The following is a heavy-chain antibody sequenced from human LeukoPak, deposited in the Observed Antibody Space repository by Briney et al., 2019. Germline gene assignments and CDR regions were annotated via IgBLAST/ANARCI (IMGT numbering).Heavy chain of an antibody. CDR3: ARSYYDVLTNYYMWLAP. J-gene: IGHJ5*02. D-gene: IGHD3-9*01. Sequence: ASVTVSCTASGYTFTDYYIHWVRQAPGQGLEWMGWLNLNSGDTYYAQNFQDRVTMTGDTSISTAYMELSSLRSDDTAVFYCARSYYDVLTNYYMWLAPWGQGTLVTVSS. CDR1: GYTFTDYY. CDR2: LNLNSGDT. V-gene: IGHV1-2*02.